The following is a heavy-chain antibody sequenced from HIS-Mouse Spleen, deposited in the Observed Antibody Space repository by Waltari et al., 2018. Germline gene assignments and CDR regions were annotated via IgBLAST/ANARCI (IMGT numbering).Heavy chain of an antibody. CDR1: GASISLSSSS. Sequence: QLQLQESGPGLVKPSETLSLTCPVSGASISLSSSSWVWIRQPPGKGLEWIGSIYYSGRTYYNPSLKSRVTISVDTSKNQFSLKLSSVTAADTAVYYCAREIPYSSSWYDWYFDLWGRGTLVTVSS. J-gene: IGHJ2*01. D-gene: IGHD6-13*01. V-gene: IGHV4-39*07. CDR2: IYYSGRT. CDR3: AREIPYSSSWYDWYFDL.